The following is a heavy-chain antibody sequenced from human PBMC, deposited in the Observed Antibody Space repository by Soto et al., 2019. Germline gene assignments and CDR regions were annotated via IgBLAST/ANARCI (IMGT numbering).Heavy chain of an antibody. V-gene: IGHV3-74*01. CDR1: GFTFSNDW. Sequence: GGSLRLCCSASGFTFSNDWMHWVRQAAGKGLVWVSRINMDGSSTNYADSVKGRFTISRDNAKNTVYLQMNSLRAEDTAVYYCARVSSGYYNWFDPWGQGTLVTVSS. D-gene: IGHD3-22*01. J-gene: IGHJ5*02. CDR2: INMDGSST. CDR3: ARVSSGYYNWFDP.